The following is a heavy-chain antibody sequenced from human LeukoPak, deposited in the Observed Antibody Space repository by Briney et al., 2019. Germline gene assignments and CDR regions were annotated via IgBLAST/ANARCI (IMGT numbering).Heavy chain of an antibody. CDR2: INAGNGNT. CDR3: ARGLASWGRVVYYYYYGMDV. V-gene: IGHV1-3*01. J-gene: IGHJ6*02. CDR1: GYTFTSYA. Sequence: ASVKVSCKASGYTFTSYAMHWVRQAPGQRLEWMGWINAGNGNTKYSQKLQGRVTMTTDTSTSTAYMELRSLRSDDTAVYYCARGLASWGRVVYYYYYGMDVWGQGTTVTVSS. D-gene: IGHD3-16*01.